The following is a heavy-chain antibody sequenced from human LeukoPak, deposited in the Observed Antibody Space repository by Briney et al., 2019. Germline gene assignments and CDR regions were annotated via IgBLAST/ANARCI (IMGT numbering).Heavy chain of an antibody. J-gene: IGHJ5*02. CDR3: ASLNYYDSRGRFDP. CDR1: GGTFSSYA. CDR2: IIPIFGTA. Sequence: SVKVSCRASGGTFSSYAISWVRQAPGQGLEWMGGIIPIFGTANYAQKFQGRVTITADESTSTAYMELSSLRSEDTAEYYCASLNYYDSRGRFDPWGQGTLVTVSS. V-gene: IGHV1-69*01. D-gene: IGHD3-22*01.